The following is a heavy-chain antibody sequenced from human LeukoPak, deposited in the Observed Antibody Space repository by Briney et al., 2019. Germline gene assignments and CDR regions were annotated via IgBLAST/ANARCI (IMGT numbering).Heavy chain of an antibody. J-gene: IGHJ4*02. D-gene: IGHD3-22*01. CDR2: ISGSGGST. CDR1: GFIFSSYA. CDR3: GKHDSSSDY. Sequence: PGGSLRLSCAASGFIFSSYAMSWVRQAPGKGLEWVSTISGSGGSTYYADSVKGRFTISRDNSKNTLYLQMNTLRAEDTAVYYCGKHDSSSDYWGQGTLVTVSS. V-gene: IGHV3-23*01.